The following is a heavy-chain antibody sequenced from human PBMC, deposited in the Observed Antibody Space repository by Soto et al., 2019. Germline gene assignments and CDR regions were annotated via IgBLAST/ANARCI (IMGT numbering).Heavy chain of an antibody. CDR1: GGTFSGYA. D-gene: IGHD1-20*01. Sequence: QAQLMQSGAEVKKPGSSVKVSCKASGGTFSGYAISWVRQAPGQGLEWMGGIIPILGITNYAQKFQGRIMIAADESTGTAYLDLRSLRSEDTAVYYCARDPRSITGTTSSEDFQHWGQGTLVSVSS. CDR3: ARDPRSITGTTSSEDFQH. CDR2: IIPILGIT. V-gene: IGHV1-69*01. J-gene: IGHJ1*01.